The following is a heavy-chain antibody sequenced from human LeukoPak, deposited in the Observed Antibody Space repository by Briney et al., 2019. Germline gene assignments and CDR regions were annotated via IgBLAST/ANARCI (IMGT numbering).Heavy chain of an antibody. CDR2: INEDGIEA. CDR3: ARQARVTHFYGGFGSHFDF. D-gene: IGHD3-10*01. J-gene: IGHJ4*02. V-gene: IGHV3-7*01. Sequence: GGSLRLSCEASGFTFRTSWMSWVRQAPGKGLEWVADINEDGIEAYYMHSLRGRFTISRDNANNSLFLQMDSLRAEDTAVYYCARQARVTHFYGGFGSHFDFWGQGILVTVSS. CDR1: GFTFRTSW.